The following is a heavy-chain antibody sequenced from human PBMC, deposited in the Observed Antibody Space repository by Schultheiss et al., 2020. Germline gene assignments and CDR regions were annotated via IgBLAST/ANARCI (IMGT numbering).Heavy chain of an antibody. V-gene: IGHV3-48*01. CDR2: ISSSSSTI. CDR3: AKVPRDILTGLYYYGMDV. J-gene: IGHJ6*02. Sequence: GGSLRLSCAASGLTVSSNYMSWVRQAPGKGLEWVSYISSSSSTIYYADSVKGRFTISRDNSKNTLYLQMNSLRAEDTAVYYCAKVPRDILTGLYYYGMDVWGQGTTVTVSS. D-gene: IGHD3-9*01. CDR1: GLTVSSNY.